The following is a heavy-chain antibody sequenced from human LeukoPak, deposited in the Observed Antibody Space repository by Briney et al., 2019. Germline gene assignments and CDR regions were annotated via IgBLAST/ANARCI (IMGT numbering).Heavy chain of an antibody. V-gene: IGHV4-38-2*02. Sequence: SETLSLTCTVSGYSISSGYYWGWIRQPPGKGVEWIGSIYHSGSTYYNPSLKSRVTISVDTSKNQFSLKLSSVTAADTAVYYCARYYYDSSGYYGGSAFDIWGQGTMVTVSS. CDR1: GYSISSGYY. J-gene: IGHJ3*02. CDR2: IYHSGST. CDR3: ARYYYDSSGYYGGSAFDI. D-gene: IGHD3-22*01.